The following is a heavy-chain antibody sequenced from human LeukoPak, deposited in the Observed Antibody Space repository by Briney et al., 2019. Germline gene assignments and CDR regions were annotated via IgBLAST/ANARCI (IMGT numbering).Heavy chain of an antibody. CDR2: IKEDGSVQ. J-gene: IGHJ6*04. V-gene: IGHV3-7*01. CDR1: GFPFSVYW. D-gene: IGHD2-2*01. Sequence: GGSLRLSCTASGFPFSVYWISWVRQAPGKGLEWVANIKEDGSVQDYVDSVKGRFTISRDNAKDSVYLQMNSLRVDDTAVYYCVGQLLRAVWGKGTTVTVSS. CDR3: VGQLLRAV.